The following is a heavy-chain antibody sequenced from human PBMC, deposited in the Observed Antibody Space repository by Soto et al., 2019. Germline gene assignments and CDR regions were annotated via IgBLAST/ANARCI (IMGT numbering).Heavy chain of an antibody. Sequence: SATLSLTCTVSGASISDYYWSWIRQPPGKGLEWIGYIYYSGSTNYNPSLKSRVTISQDTSKNQIPLNLSSVTAADTAVYYCARHYDILTGYRRGWFDPWGQGTLVTVSS. D-gene: IGHD3-9*01. CDR2: IYYSGST. CDR1: GASISDYY. CDR3: ARHYDILTGYRRGWFDP. V-gene: IGHV4-59*01. J-gene: IGHJ5*02.